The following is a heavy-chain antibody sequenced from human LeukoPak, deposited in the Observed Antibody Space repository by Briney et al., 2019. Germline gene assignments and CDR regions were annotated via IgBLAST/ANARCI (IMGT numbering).Heavy chain of an antibody. Sequence: SQTLSLTCTVSGGSIGSGDYYWSWIRQPPGKGLEWIGYIYYSGSTYYNPSLKSRVSISVDTSKNQFSLKLSSVTAADTAVYYCARAYDSSGFPLFDYWGQGALVTVSS. CDR1: GGSIGSGDYY. CDR3: ARAYDSSGFPLFDY. CDR2: IYYSGST. J-gene: IGHJ4*02. V-gene: IGHV4-30-4*01. D-gene: IGHD3-22*01.